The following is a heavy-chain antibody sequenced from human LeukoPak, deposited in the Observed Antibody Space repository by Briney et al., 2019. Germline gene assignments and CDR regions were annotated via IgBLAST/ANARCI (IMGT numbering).Heavy chain of an antibody. CDR3: ARGTSSGWYYSFDY. CDR1: GDSVSSNSAA. V-gene: IGHV6-1*01. CDR2: TYSRSKLYN. D-gene: IGHD6-19*01. J-gene: IGHJ4*02. Sequence: SQTLSLTCAISGDSVSSNSAAWNWIRQSPSRGLEWLGRTYSRSKLYNDYAVSVKSLITINPETSKNQFYLQLNSVTPEDTAVYYCARGTSSGWYYSFDYWGQGTLVTVSS.